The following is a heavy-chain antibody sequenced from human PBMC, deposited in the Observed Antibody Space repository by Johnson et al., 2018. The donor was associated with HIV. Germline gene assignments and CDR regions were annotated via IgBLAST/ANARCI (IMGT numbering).Heavy chain of an antibody. Sequence: VQLVESGGGVVQPGRSLRLSCAASGFTFSSYGMHWVRQAPGKGLEWISAVSGSGGSTYHADSVKGRFTISRDNSKNTLYLQMNSLRAEDTALYYCAKASDGTWQHAFDIWGQGTMVNVSS. D-gene: IGHD2-21*02. J-gene: IGHJ3*02. CDR2: VSGSGGST. CDR3: AKASDGTWQHAFDI. V-gene: IGHV3-23*04. CDR1: GFTFSSYG.